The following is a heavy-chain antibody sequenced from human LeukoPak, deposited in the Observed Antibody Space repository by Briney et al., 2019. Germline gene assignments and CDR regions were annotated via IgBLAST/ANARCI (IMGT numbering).Heavy chain of an antibody. CDR2: IYTSGSI. J-gene: IGHJ4*02. Sequence: SETLSLTCTLSGGSISSGSHYWRWIRHPAGKGREWIGRIYTSGSINYNPSLKSRVTISLHTPKTQFSLKLSSVTAADTAVYYCARGAFWSGYYHDCWGQGTLVTVSS. CDR3: ARGAFWSGYYHDC. V-gene: IGHV4-61*02. CDR1: GGSISSGSHY. D-gene: IGHD3-3*01.